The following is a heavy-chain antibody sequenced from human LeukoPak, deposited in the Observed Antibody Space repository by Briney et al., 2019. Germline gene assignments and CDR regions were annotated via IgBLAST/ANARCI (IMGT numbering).Heavy chain of an antibody. CDR3: AKESEIFYIDY. D-gene: IGHD3-3*01. CDR2: IIPILGIA. V-gene: IGHV1-69*04. CDR1: GGTFSSYA. J-gene: IGHJ4*02. Sequence: SVKVSCKASGGTFSSYAISWVRQAPGQGLEWMGRIIPILGIANYAQKFQGRVTITADKSTSTAYMELSSLRSEDTAVYYCAKESEIFYIDYWGQGTLVTVSS.